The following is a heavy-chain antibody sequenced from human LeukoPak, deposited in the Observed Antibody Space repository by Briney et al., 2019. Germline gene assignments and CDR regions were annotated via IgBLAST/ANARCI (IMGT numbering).Heavy chain of an antibody. CDR2: MNPNSGNT. V-gene: IGHV1-8*01. CDR1: GYTFTSYD. Sequence: ASVKVSCKASGYTFTSYDINWVRQATGQGLEWMGWMNPNSGNTGYAQKFQGRVTMTRNTSISTAYMELSSLRSEDTAVYYCARGLVAAAGTPPPYYYYGMDVWGQGTRSPSP. J-gene: IGHJ6*02. CDR3: ARGLVAAAGTPPPYYYYGMDV. D-gene: IGHD6-13*01.